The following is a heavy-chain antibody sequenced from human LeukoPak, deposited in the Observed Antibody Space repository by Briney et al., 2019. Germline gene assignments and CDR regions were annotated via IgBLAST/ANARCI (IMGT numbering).Heavy chain of an antibody. CDR3: ARGGWELLLAEYFQH. J-gene: IGHJ1*01. D-gene: IGHD1-26*01. CDR1: GYTFTSYG. CDR2: IRAYNGNT. Sequence: ASVKVSCKASGYTFTSYGISWVRQAPGQGLEWMGWIRAYNGNTNYAQKLQGRVTMTTDTSTSTAYMELRGLRSDDTAVYYCARGGWELLLAEYFQHWGQGTLVTVSS. V-gene: IGHV1-18*01.